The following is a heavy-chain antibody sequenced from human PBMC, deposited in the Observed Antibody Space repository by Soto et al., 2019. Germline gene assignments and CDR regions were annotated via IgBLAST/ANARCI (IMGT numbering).Heavy chain of an antibody. J-gene: IGHJ4*02. D-gene: IGHD3-3*01. CDR2: ISAYNGNT. Sequence: ASVKVSCKASGYTFTSYGISWVRQAPGQGPEWMGWISAYNGNTNYAQKLQGRVTMTTDTSTSTAYMELRSLRSDDTAVYYCARMVMGYDFWSGYPTHYWGQGTLVTVSS. CDR1: GYTFTSYG. V-gene: IGHV1-18*01. CDR3: ARMVMGYDFWSGYPTHY.